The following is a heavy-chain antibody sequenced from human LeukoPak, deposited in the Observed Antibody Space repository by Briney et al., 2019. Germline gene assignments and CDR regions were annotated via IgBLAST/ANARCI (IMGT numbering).Heavy chain of an antibody. D-gene: IGHD1-26*01. Sequence: SETLSLTCSVSGSPVTEYYWSWIRQPPGKGLEWIGYTYHTGSTNYSPSLKSRVTMSVDASRNQFSLKLVSVTAADTAVYYCARDRGSTGYYYLDSWGQGILVTVSS. CDR2: TYHTGST. CDR3: ARDRGSTGYYYLDS. J-gene: IGHJ4*02. V-gene: IGHV4-59*02. CDR1: GSPVTEYY.